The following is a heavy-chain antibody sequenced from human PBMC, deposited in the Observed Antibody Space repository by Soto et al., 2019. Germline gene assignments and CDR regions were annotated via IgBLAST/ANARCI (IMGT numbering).Heavy chain of an antibody. J-gene: IGHJ4*02. CDR2: IKQDGSER. CDR3: ARDLGGSDSGAYFDN. V-gene: IGHV3-7*05. Sequence: GGSLRLSCAGSGFSLSRYWMSWVRQAPGKGLEWVANIKQDGSERYYVDSVKGRFTISRDNAKNSLYLQMNSLRAEDTAVYYCARDLGGSDSGAYFDNWGQGTLVTVSS. CDR1: GFSLSRYW. D-gene: IGHD1-26*01.